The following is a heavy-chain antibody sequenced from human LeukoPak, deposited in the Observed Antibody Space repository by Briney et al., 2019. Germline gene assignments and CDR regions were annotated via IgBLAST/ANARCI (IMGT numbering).Heavy chain of an antibody. D-gene: IGHD3-22*01. V-gene: IGHV3-48*03. CDR1: GFIFSTYE. CDR2: ISSGGSAI. Sequence: PGGSLRLSCAASGFIFSTYEMNWVRHAPGKGLEWISYISSGGSAIYYADSVKGRFTISRDNAKNFLYLQMNSLRAEDTAVYYCARSYSSAYYYWGQGTLVTVSS. J-gene: IGHJ4*02. CDR3: ARSYSSAYYY.